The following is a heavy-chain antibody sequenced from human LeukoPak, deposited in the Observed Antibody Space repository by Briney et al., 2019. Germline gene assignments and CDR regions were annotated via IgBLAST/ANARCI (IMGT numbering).Heavy chain of an antibody. CDR2: IRYDGSNK. Sequence: GGSLRLSCAASGFSFSRYDIHWVRQAPGKGLEWVAFIRYDGSNKNYADSVKGRFTISRDNFMSTVYLQMNSLRAEDAAVYYCAKDRQTITIFGVVNTPRANFDYWGQGTLVTVSS. V-gene: IGHV3-30*02. CDR3: AKDRQTITIFGVVNTPRANFDY. D-gene: IGHD3-3*01. CDR1: GFSFSRYD. J-gene: IGHJ4*02.